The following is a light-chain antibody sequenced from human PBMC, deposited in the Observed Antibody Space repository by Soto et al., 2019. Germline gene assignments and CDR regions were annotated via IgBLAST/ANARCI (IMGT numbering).Light chain of an antibody. CDR2: GAS. CDR1: QSVGSRY. V-gene: IGKV3-20*01. CDR3: QQYITSPPMYT. Sequence: ETVLTQSPGTLSLSPGERATLSCRASQSVGSRYLAWYQQKPGQAPRLLIYGASSRATGIPDRFSGSVSGTEFTITISRLEPEDFAVYYCQQYITSPPMYTFGQGTKLEIK. J-gene: IGKJ2*01.